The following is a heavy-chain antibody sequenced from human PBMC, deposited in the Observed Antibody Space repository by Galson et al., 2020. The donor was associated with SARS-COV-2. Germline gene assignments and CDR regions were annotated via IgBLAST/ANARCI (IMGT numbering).Heavy chain of an antibody. J-gene: IGHJ6*02. D-gene: IGHD1-26*01. CDR3: VRHISGGWPYYKTLDV. CDR1: GDAISTTGHC. V-gene: IGHV4-39*01. Sequence: SETLSLTCTVSGDAISTTGHCWGWMRQSPDKGLEWIASLYYGQTTHYNPSVESRATISEDTSKNQFSLRLTSVTAADTAVYYCVRHISGGWPYYKTLDVWGQGTTVTVSS. CDR2: LYYGQTT.